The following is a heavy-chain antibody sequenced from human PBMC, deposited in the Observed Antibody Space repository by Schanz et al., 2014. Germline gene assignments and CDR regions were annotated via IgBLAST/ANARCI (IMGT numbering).Heavy chain of an antibody. V-gene: IGHV3-66*01. D-gene: IGHD5-18*01. CDR1: GFTFRDYY. CDR2: IYTDGST. J-gene: IGHJ4*02. Sequence: VELVESGGGLVKPGGSLRLSCAPSGFTFRDYYMAWVRQAPGKGLEWVSIIYTDGSTYYADSVRDRFTISRDNSKNMLYLQINNLRAEDTAVYYCARGTDTAMEHRPFDYWGQGTLVTVSS. CDR3: ARGTDTAMEHRPFDY.